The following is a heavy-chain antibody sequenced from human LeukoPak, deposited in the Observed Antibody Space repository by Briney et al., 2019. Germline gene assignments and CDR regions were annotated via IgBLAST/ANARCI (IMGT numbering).Heavy chain of an antibody. D-gene: IGHD2-2*01. Sequence: GGSLRLSCAASGFTFSSYWMHWVRQAPGKGLVWVPRINSDGSSTSYADSVKGRFTISRDNAKNTLYLQMNSLRAEDTAVYYCARGSTAYCSSTSCYWPPASWFDPWGQGTLVTVSS. CDR3: ARGSTAYCSSTSCYWPPASWFDP. J-gene: IGHJ5*02. V-gene: IGHV3-74*01. CDR2: INSDGSST. CDR1: GFTFSSYW.